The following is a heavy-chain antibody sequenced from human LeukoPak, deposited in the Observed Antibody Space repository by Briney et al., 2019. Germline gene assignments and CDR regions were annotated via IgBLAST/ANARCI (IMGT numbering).Heavy chain of an antibody. V-gene: IGHV3-30*02. CDR3: AKGPVGYCGGGSCYHWFDP. CDR2: IRYDGSNK. D-gene: IGHD2-15*01. CDR1: GFTFSTYG. Sequence: GGSLRLSCAASGFTFSTYGTHWVRQAPGKGLEWVAFIRYDGSNKDYVDSVKGRFTISRDNSKNTLYLQMNSLRAEDTAVYYCAKGPVGYCGGGSCYHWFDPWGQGTLVTVSS. J-gene: IGHJ5*02.